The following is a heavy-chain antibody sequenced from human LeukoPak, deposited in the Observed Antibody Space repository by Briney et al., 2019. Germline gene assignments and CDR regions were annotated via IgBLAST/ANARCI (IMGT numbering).Heavy chain of an antibody. CDR2: INPNSGGT. CDR3: ANIEVVVVIRDQRWLQSTLDY. Sequence: ASVKVSCKASGYTFTGYYMHWVRQAPGQGLEWMGRINPNSGGTNYAQKFQGRVTMTRDTSISTAYMELSRLRSDDTAVYYCANIEVVVVIRDQRWLQSTLDYWGQGTLVTVSS. J-gene: IGHJ4*02. D-gene: IGHD3-22*01. CDR1: GYTFTGYY. V-gene: IGHV1-2*06.